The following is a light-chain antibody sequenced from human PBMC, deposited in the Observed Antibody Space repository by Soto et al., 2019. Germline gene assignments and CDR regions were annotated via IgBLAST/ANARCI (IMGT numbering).Light chain of an antibody. J-gene: IGLJ2*01. Sequence: QSVLTQPPSASGTPGQRVTISCSGSSSNIGRNTVNWYQQLPGTAPKLLISSNNQRPSGVPDRFSGSKSGTSASLAISGLPSADEADYYCAAWDDSLNAVVFGGGTKLTVL. CDR3: AAWDDSLNAVV. CDR2: SNN. V-gene: IGLV1-44*01. CDR1: SSNIGRNT.